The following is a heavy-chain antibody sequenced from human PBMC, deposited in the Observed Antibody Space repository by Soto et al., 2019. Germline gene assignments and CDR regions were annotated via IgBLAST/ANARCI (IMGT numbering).Heavy chain of an antibody. Sequence: SDTLSITCTVCGGSISSYYWSWIRRPPGKGLEWIGYIYYSGSTNYNPSLKSRVTISVDTSKNQFSLKLSSVTAADTAVYYCASSVAGYNWFDPWGQGTLVTVSS. V-gene: IGHV4-59*07. CDR1: GGSISSYY. J-gene: IGHJ5*02. CDR2: IYYSGST. D-gene: IGHD6-19*01. CDR3: ASSVAGYNWFDP.